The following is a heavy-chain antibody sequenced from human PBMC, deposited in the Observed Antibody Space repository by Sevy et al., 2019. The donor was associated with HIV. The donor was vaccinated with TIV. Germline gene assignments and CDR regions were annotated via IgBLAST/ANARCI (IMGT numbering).Heavy chain of an antibody. V-gene: IGHV3-48*02. Sequence: GGSLRLSCAASGFTFSSYSMNWVRQAPGKGLEWVSYISSSSSTIYYADPVKGRFTISRDNVKDSLYLQMNSLRDEDTAVYYCARDHSLLWFGELLSEGGYFDYWGQGTLVTVSS. CDR1: GFTFSSYS. CDR2: ISSSSSTI. CDR3: ARDHSLLWFGELLSEGGYFDY. J-gene: IGHJ4*02. D-gene: IGHD3-10*01.